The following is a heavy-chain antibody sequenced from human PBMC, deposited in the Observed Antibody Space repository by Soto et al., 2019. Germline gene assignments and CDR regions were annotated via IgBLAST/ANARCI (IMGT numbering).Heavy chain of an antibody. CDR3: AKAWEVNWFDP. V-gene: IGHV3-74*01. CDR1: GFTFSTYW. J-gene: IGHJ5*02. D-gene: IGHD1-26*01. Sequence: EVQLVESGGDLVQPGGSLRLSCAASGFTFSTYWMHWVRQAPGKGLVWVSRINSDGSSKSYAASVKGRFTISRDNAKNTLYLQMNSLRADDTAVYYCAKAWEVNWFDPWGQGTLVTVSS. CDR2: INSDGSSK.